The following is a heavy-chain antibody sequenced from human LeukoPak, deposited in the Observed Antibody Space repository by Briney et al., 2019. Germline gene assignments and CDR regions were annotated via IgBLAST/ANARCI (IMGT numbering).Heavy chain of an antibody. Sequence: ASVKVSCKVSGYTLTELSMHWVRQAPGKGLEWMGGFDPEDGETIYAQKFQGRVTMTEDTSTDTAYMELSSLRSEDTAVYYCARDSWELVAFDIWGQGTMVTVSS. CDR1: GYTLTELS. CDR2: FDPEDGET. J-gene: IGHJ3*02. CDR3: ARDSWELVAFDI. D-gene: IGHD1-26*01. V-gene: IGHV1-24*01.